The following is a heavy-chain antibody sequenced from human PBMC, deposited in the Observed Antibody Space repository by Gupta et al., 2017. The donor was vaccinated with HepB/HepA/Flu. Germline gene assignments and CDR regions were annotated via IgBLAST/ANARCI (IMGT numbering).Heavy chain of an antibody. D-gene: IGHD4-17*01. CDR1: SFSLSNFG. Sequence: QVQLVESGGGVVQPGSALKLSCEASSFSLSNFGMPWVRRAPGRGLEWVADTAYEGRDAYYADSVKGRFTISRDNSMNTVYLHMNNLRVDDTALYHCVKDRMDGDFSRNFYYYGMDVWGQGTTVTVSS. CDR3: VKDRMDGDFSRNFYYYGMDV. J-gene: IGHJ6*02. CDR2: TAYEGRDA. V-gene: IGHV3-30*18.